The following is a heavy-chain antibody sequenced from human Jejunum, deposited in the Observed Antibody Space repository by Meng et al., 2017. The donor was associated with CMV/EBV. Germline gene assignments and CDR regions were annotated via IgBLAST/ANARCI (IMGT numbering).Heavy chain of an antibody. CDR1: FNTYW. V-gene: IGHV3-7*01. Sequence: FNTYWMTWVRQAPGKGLEWVANINQVGSATNYVDSVKGRFTISRDNAKNLLYQQMNSLRPEDSAVYYCVKHISISGVVIMGAFDIWGQGTMVTVSS. CDR3: VKHISISGVVIMGAFDI. CDR2: INQVGSAT. J-gene: IGHJ3*02. D-gene: IGHD3-3*01.